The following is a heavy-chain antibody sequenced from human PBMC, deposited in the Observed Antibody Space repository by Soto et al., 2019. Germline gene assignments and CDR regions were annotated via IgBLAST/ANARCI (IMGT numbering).Heavy chain of an antibody. Sequence: PSETLSLTCSVSGGSISPYYWAWIRQSPGKGLEWIGYIYYSGTTSYNPSLKGRVTLSLETSKSQFSLRLASVTASDTAVYYCARLGAHYQSLDPWGQGTLVTVSS. CDR1: GGSISPYY. V-gene: IGHV4-59*08. J-gene: IGHJ5*02. CDR3: ARLGAHYQSLDP. D-gene: IGHD2-2*01. CDR2: IYYSGTT.